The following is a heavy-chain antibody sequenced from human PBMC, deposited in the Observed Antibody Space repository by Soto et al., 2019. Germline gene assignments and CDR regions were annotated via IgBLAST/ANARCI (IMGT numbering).Heavy chain of an antibody. CDR2: IIPICGTA. CDR1: GGTFSSYA. Sequence: QVQLVQSGAEVKKPGSAVKVSCKSSGGTFSSYAISWVRQAPGQGLEWMGGIIPICGTANYAQKFQGRVTITADDSTSTSYMERSSLRSEDTAVYYCAVITSRSDPKSPLYYFDYWGQGTLVTVSS. J-gene: IGHJ4*02. D-gene: IGHD3-16*02. V-gene: IGHV1-69*01. CDR3: AVITSRSDPKSPLYYFDY.